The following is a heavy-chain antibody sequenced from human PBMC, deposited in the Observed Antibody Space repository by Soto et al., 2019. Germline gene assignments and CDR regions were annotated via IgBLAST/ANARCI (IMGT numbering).Heavy chain of an antibody. CDR3: ASQLYDYYDRSGLGNSYYYGMDV. J-gene: IGHJ6*02. Sequence: SVKVSCKASGGTFSSYAISWVRQAPGQGLEWMGGIIPIFGTANYAQKFQGRVTNTGDESTSTAYMELSSLRSEDTAVYYCASQLYDYYDRSGLGNSYYYGMDVWGQGTTVTVSS. CDR2: IIPIFGTA. CDR1: GGTFSSYA. V-gene: IGHV1-69*13. D-gene: IGHD3-22*01.